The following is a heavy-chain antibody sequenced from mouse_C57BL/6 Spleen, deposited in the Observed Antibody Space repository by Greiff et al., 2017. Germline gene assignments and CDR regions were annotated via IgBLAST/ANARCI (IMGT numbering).Heavy chain of an antibody. J-gene: IGHJ2*01. D-gene: IGHD3-2*02. CDR3: AIEAGGSHFDY. CDR2: IHPSDSDT. Sequence: QVQLKQPGAELVKPGASVKVSCKASGYTFTSYWMHWVKQRPGQGLEWIGRIHPSDSDTNYNQKFKGKATLTVDKSSSTAYMQLSSLTSEDSAVYYCAIEAGGSHFDYWGQGTTLTVSS. V-gene: IGHV1-74*01. CDR1: GYTFTSYW.